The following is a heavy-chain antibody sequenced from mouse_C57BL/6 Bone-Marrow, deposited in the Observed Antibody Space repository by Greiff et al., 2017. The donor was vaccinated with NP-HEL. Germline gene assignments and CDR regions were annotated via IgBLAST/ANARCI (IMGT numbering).Heavy chain of an antibody. CDR3: ARHDGYYPYYYAMDY. V-gene: IGHV1-62-2*01. CDR1: GYTFTEYT. Sequence: QVHVKQSGAELVKPGASVKLSCKASGYTFTEYTIHWVKQRSGQGLEWIGWFYPGSGSIKYNEKFKDKATLTADKSSSTVYMELSRLTSEDSAVYFCARHDGYYPYYYAMDYWGQGTSVTVSS. D-gene: IGHD2-3*01. CDR2: FYPGSGSI. J-gene: IGHJ4*01.